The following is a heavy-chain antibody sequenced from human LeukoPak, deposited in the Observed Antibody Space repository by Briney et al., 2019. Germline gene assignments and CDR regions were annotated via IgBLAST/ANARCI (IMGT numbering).Heavy chain of an antibody. V-gene: IGHV3-74*01. Sequence: GGSLRLSCAASGNYWMHWVRQAPGKGLVWVSHINSDGSWTSYADSVEGRFTISRDNAKNILYLQMNSLRAEDTALYYCATSLGPLTEYWGQGTLVTVSS. CDR1: GNYW. CDR3: ATSLGPLTEY. CDR2: INSDGSWT. D-gene: IGHD7-27*01. J-gene: IGHJ4*02.